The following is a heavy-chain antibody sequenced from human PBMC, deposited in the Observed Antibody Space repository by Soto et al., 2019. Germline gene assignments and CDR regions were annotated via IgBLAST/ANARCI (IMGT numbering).Heavy chain of an antibody. V-gene: IGHV3-33*01. J-gene: IGHJ4*02. D-gene: IGHD6-13*01. CDR1: GFTFSSYG. CDR2: IWYDGSNK. CDR3: ARGILEEQQLVPYYFDY. Sequence: GGSLRLSCAASGFTFSSYGMHWVRQAPGKGLEWVAVIWYDGSNKYYADSVKGRFTISRDNSKNTLYLQMNSLRAEDTAVYYCARGILEEQQLVPYYFDYWGQGTLVTVSS.